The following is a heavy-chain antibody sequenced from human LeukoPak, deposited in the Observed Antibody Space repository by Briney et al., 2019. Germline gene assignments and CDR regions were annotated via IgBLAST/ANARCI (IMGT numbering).Heavy chain of an antibody. CDR2: INWNGGST. J-gene: IGHJ3*02. Sequence: GGSLRLSCAASGFTVSSNYMSWVRQAPGKGLEWVSGINWNGGSTGYADSVKGRFTISRDNAKNSLYLQMNSLRAEDTALYYCASGGAYCGGDCYLAAFDIWGQGTMVTVSS. V-gene: IGHV3-20*04. CDR3: ASGGAYCGGDCYLAAFDI. CDR1: GFTVSSNY. D-gene: IGHD2-21*01.